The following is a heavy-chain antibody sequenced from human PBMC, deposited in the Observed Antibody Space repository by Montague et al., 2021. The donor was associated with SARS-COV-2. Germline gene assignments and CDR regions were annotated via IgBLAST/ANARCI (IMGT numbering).Heavy chain of an antibody. J-gene: IGHJ4*02. Sequence: SETLSLTCTVSGGSISSSSYYWGWIRQPPGKELEWIGNICYSGNTYYNPSLKSRATISVDTSKNQLSLSLSPVTAADTAVYYCARLKRGGVIEAGHYYLDDWGQGTPVTVSS. V-gene: IGHV4-39*01. CDR2: ICYSGNT. D-gene: IGHD2/OR15-2a*01. CDR1: GGSISSSSYY. CDR3: ARLKRGGVIEAGHYYLDD.